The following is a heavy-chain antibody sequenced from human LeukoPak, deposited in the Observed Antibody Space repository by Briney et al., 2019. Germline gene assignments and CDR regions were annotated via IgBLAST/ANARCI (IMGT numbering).Heavy chain of an antibody. CDR1: GGSFSSSSYH. Sequence: SETLSLTCAVSGGSFSSSSYHWAWIRQAPGKGLEWIGTLYFSGSSYYNPSLKGRVTISVDTSRNQFSLKLSSVTAADTAVYYCARCYYYYYYAMDVWGQGTTVTVSS. CDR2: LYFSGSS. J-gene: IGHJ6*02. CDR3: ARCYYYYYYAMDV. V-gene: IGHV4-39*01.